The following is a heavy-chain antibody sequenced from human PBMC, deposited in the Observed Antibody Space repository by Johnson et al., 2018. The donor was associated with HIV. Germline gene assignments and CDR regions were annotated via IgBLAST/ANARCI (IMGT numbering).Heavy chain of an antibody. Sequence: QVQLVESGGGVVQPGRSLRLSCAASGLTFSSYGMHWVRQAPGKGLEWVAVISYHGSNKYYADSVKGRFTISRDNSKNTLYLQMNSLRAEDTAVYYCAREGGIVLSPGSFDIWGQGTMVTVSS. CDR1: GLTFSSYG. CDR2: ISYHGSNK. CDR3: AREGGIVLSPGSFDI. J-gene: IGHJ3*02. V-gene: IGHV3-30*19. D-gene: IGHD2-8*01.